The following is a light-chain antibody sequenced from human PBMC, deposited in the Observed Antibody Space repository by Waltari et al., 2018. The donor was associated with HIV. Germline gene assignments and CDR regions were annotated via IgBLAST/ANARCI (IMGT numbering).Light chain of an antibody. J-gene: IGKJ1*01. V-gene: IGKV3-15*01. CDR2: GAC. CDR3: QQYNDWPRT. Sequence: EIVMTQSPATLSVSPGERATLACRARQSVSSTLAWYQQQPGQAPSLLIVGACTRATGIPARCSGGGSGTDFTLSISSLQSEDFALYDCQQYNDWPRTFGQGTKVEIK. CDR1: QSVSST.